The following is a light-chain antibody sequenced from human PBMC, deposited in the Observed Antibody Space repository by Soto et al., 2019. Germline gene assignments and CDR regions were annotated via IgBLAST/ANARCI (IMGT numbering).Light chain of an antibody. Sequence: QSALTQPASVSGSPGQSITISCTGTSSDVGSYNLVSWYQQHPGKAPKLMIYEGSKWPSGVSDRCSGSKSGNTAFLTISGLRAEDEADYYCCSYAGSSTLVFGGGTKLTVL. V-gene: IGLV2-23*01. CDR3: CSYAGSSTLV. CDR2: EGS. J-gene: IGLJ2*01. CDR1: SSDVGSYNL.